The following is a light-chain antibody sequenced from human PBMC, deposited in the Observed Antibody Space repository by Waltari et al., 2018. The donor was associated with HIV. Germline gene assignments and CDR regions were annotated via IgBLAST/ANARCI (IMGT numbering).Light chain of an antibody. CDR1: ALSRHF. J-gene: IGLJ2*01. CDR2: QDT. V-gene: IGLV3-25*03. Sequence: SYDLTQAPSVSVTPGQTAKIPCSGDALSRHFVSWYRQRPGQAPVMIIFQDTERPSGIPARFSASTSGTTATLTISEVQAEDEADYYCQSAHNSHTIFGGGTKLTVL. CDR3: QSAHNSHTI.